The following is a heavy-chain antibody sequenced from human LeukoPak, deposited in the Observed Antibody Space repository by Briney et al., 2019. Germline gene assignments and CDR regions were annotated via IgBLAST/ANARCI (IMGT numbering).Heavy chain of an antibody. D-gene: IGHD3-22*01. CDR2: IYTSGRT. Sequence: SETLSLTCTVSGGSISSGTYYWSWIRQPAGKGLEWIGRIYTSGRTNYNHSLKSRVTISVDTSKNQFSLKLSSVTAADTAVYYCARAQYYYDSSGYFHFDYWGQGTLVTVSS. CDR1: GGSISSGTYY. J-gene: IGHJ4*02. CDR3: ARAQYYYDSSGYFHFDY. V-gene: IGHV4-61*02.